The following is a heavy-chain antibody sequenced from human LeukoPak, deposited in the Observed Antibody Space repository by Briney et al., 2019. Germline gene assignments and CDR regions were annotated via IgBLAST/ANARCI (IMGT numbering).Heavy chain of an antibody. Sequence: PGGSLRLSCAASGFTFTTYWMTWVRQAPGKGLEWVTNIKEDGSGKYYMDSVKGRFTISRDNAKNSLYLQMDGLRDEDTAVYYCARIELYGGHLIYWGQGTLVTVSS. CDR1: GFTFTTYW. CDR2: IKEDGSGK. D-gene: IGHD4/OR15-4a*01. V-gene: IGHV3-7*01. J-gene: IGHJ4*02. CDR3: ARIELYGGHLIY.